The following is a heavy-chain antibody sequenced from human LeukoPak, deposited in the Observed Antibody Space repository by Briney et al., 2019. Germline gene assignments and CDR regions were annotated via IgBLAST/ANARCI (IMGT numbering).Heavy chain of an antibody. Sequence: GGSLRLSCAASGFTFSSYEMNWVRQAPGKGLEWVSYISSSGSTTYYADSVKGRFTISRDNAKKSLYLQMNSLRAEDTAVYYCARDRDYGDYSDYWGQGTLVTVSS. CDR3: ARDRDYGDYSDY. V-gene: IGHV3-48*03. J-gene: IGHJ4*02. CDR2: ISSSGSTT. D-gene: IGHD4-17*01. CDR1: GFTFSSYE.